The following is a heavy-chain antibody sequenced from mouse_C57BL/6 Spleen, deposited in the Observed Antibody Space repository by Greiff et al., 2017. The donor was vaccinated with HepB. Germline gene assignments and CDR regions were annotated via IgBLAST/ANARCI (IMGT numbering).Heavy chain of an antibody. D-gene: IGHD2-4*01. CDR2: INPGSGGT. CDR1: GYAFTNYL. Sequence: LEESGAELVRPGTSVKVSCKASGYAFTNYLIEWVKQRPGQGLEWIGVINPGSGGTNYNEKFKGKATLTADKSSSTAYMQLSSLTSEDSAVYFCARWDYDYVMGAMDYWGQGTSVTVSS. V-gene: IGHV1-54*01. J-gene: IGHJ4*01. CDR3: ARWDYDYVMGAMDY.